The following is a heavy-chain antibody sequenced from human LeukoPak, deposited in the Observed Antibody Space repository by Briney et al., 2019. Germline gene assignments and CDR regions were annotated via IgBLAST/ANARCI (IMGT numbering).Heavy chain of an antibody. CDR3: ATSGMVRGMDV. Sequence: ASVKVSCKASGSTFSGYYMHWVRQAPGQGLEWMGWINPNSGVTSYAQKFQGRVTMTRDTSISTAYMELSRLRSDDSAVYYCATSGMVRGMDVWGQGTTVTVSS. D-gene: IGHD3-10*01. V-gene: IGHV1-2*02. J-gene: IGHJ6*02. CDR1: GSTFSGYY. CDR2: INPNSGVT.